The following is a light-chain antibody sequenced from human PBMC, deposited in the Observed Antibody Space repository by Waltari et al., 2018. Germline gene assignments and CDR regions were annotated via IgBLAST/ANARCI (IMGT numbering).Light chain of an antibody. CDR1: TSDVGGYDF. J-gene: IGLJ2*01. Sequence: QSALTQPASVSGSPGQSITISCTGVTSDVGGYDFISWYQQHPGGAPRLILYEVTIRPSGVSTRFSGSKSGTTASLTISGLQAEDEASYYCTSYTAKTLLFGGGTKLTVL. V-gene: IGLV2-14*03. CDR2: EVT. CDR3: TSYTAKTLL.